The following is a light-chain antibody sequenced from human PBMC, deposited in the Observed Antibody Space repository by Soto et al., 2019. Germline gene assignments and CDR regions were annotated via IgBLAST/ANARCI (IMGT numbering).Light chain of an antibody. CDR1: SSNIGAGYD. CDR2: SNN. Sequence: QSVLTQPPSVSGAPGQRVTISCTGTSSNIGAGYDVHWYHQLPGTAPKLLIYSNNQRPSGVPDRFSGSKSGTSASLAISGLQSEDEADYYCAAWDDSLNGWVFGGGTKLTVL. J-gene: IGLJ3*02. V-gene: IGLV1-40*01. CDR3: AAWDDSLNGWV.